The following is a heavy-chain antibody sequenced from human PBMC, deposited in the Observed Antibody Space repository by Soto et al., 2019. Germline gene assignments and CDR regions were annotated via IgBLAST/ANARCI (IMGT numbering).Heavy chain of an antibody. Sequence: GGSLRLSCAASGFTFSSYSMNWVRQAPGKGLEWVSYISSSSSTIYYADSVKGRFTISRDNAKNSLYLQMNSLRAEDTAVYYCARGCLNSSGWQGCDYWGQGTLVTVSS. V-gene: IGHV3-48*01. D-gene: IGHD6-19*01. J-gene: IGHJ4*02. CDR3: ARGCLNSSGWQGCDY. CDR1: GFTFSSYS. CDR2: ISSSSSTI.